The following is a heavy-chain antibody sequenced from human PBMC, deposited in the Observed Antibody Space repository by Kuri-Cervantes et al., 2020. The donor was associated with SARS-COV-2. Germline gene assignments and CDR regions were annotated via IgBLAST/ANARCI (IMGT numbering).Heavy chain of an antibody. CDR1: GGSISSYY. D-gene: IGHD2-21*01. J-gene: IGHJ6*01. Sequence: SETLSLTCTVSGGSISSYYWSWIRQPPGKGLEWIGYISNRGTTSQNPSLMSRLSLSMDTSKNQFSLRLTSVIAADTAVYHCARIPQLAPYYGMDVWGHGTTVTVSS. V-gene: IGHV4-59*01. CDR2: ISNRGTT. CDR3: ARIPQLAPYYGMDV.